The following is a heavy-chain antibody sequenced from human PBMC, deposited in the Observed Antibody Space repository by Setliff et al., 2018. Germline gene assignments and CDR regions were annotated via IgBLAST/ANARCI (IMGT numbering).Heavy chain of an antibody. D-gene: IGHD3-22*01. CDR3: ARAHRYFSDTSGYFYDQGRSAFDV. V-gene: IGHV3-20*04. CDR1: GFTFDVYD. Sequence: SGGSLRLSCAASGFTFDVYDLNWVRQAPGKGLEWVSSINWNGDRTGYADSVKGRFTISRDNAKNSLYLQMNRLRAEDTALYYCARAHRYFSDTSGYFYDQGRSAFDVWGQGTMVTVSS. CDR2: INWNGDRT. J-gene: IGHJ3*01.